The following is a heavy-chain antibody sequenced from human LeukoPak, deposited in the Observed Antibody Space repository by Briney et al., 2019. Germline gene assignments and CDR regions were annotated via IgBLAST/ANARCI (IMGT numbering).Heavy chain of an antibody. CDR2: ISGSGGST. CDR3: AKDRHYYGSGSYLIVDY. J-gene: IGHJ4*02. CDR1: GFTFSSYA. Sequence: GGSLRLSCAASGFTFSSYAMSWVRQAPGKGLEWVSAISGSGGSTYYADSVKGRSTISRDNSKNTLYLQMNSLRAEDTAVYYCAKDRHYYGSGSYLIVDYWGQGTLVTVSS. V-gene: IGHV3-23*01. D-gene: IGHD3-10*01.